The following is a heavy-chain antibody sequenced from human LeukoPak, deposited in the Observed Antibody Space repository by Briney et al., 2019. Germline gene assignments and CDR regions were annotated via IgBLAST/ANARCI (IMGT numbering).Heavy chain of an antibody. D-gene: IGHD2-2*01. CDR3: ARDVSLVPARPSGPDY. V-gene: IGHV3-30-3*01. J-gene: IGHJ4*02. CDR2: ISYDGSNK. CDR1: GFTFSSYA. Sequence: GGSLRLSCAASGFTFSSYAMHWVRQAPGKGPEWVAVISYDGSNKYYADSVKGRFTISRDNSKNTLYLQMNSLRAEDTAVYYCARDVSLVPARPSGPDYWGQGTLVTVSS.